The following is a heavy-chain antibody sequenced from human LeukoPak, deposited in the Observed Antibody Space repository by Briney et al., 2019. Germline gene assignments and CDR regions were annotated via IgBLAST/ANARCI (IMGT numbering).Heavy chain of an antibody. D-gene: IGHD3-22*01. CDR3: ATLRGDYYDSRAYDM. J-gene: IGHJ3*02. Sequence: SETLSLTCSVSGGSISSSSHFWGWIRQPPGKGLEWIGNIFYSGSTYYNPSLKSRVIISIETSNNRFSLTLSSVTAADTAVYYCATLRGDYYDSRAYDMWGQGTMVTVSS. CDR2: IFYSGST. CDR1: GGSISSSSHF. V-gene: IGHV4-39*07.